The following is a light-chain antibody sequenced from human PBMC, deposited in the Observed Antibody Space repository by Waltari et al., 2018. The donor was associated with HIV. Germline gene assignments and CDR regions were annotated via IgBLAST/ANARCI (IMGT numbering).Light chain of an antibody. Sequence: SYELTQPPSVSVSPGQTARITCPGDALPTHYAYWYQQKPGQAPVLVIYKDSERPSGIPERFSGSSSGTTVTLTISGVQAEDEADYYCQSADSSGTFYVFGTGTKVTDL. CDR3: QSADSSGTFYV. J-gene: IGLJ1*01. CDR2: KDS. CDR1: ALPTHY. V-gene: IGLV3-25*03.